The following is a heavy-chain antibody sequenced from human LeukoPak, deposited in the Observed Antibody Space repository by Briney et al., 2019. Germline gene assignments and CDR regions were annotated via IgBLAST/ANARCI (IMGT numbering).Heavy chain of an antibody. Sequence: SETLSLTCTVSGGSISTGDYYWTWIPQPPGKGLEWIGYIYYSGSTYYNPSLRSRVTISVDTSKNQFSLNLSSVTAADTAVYYCARVGVVRGVLEIWGQGALVTVSS. CDR1: GGSISTGDYY. CDR2: IYYSGST. J-gene: IGHJ4*02. CDR3: ARVGVVRGVLEI. D-gene: IGHD3-10*01. V-gene: IGHV4-30-4*01.